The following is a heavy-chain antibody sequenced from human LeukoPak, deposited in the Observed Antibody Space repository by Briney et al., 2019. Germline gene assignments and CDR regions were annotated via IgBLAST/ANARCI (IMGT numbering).Heavy chain of an antibody. CDR2: IGGSGGGT. CDR1: GFTFSSFA. J-gene: IGHJ4*02. V-gene: IGHV3-23*01. CDR3: ASHFPFFDY. Sequence: GGSLRLSCAVSGFTFSSFAMTWVRQAPGMGLEWVSTIGGSGGGTWYADSVKGRCTISRDDSKNTLYLEVNSLRAEDTAVYYCASHFPFFDYWGQGTLATVSS. D-gene: IGHD3-3*02.